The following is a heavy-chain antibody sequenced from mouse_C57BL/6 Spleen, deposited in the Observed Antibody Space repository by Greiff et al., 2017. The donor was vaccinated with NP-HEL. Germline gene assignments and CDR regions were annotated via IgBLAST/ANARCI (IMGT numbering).Heavy chain of an antibody. V-gene: IGHV1-80*01. D-gene: IGHD2-5*01. CDR2: IYPGDGDT. CDR3: ARSKDSNPFAY. J-gene: IGHJ3*01. CDR1: GYAFSSYW. Sequence: QVHVKQSGAELVKPGASVKISCKASGYAFSSYWMNWVKQRPGKGLEWIGQIYPGDGDTNYNGKFKGKATLTADKSSSTAYMQLSSLTSEDSAVYFCARSKDSNPFAYWGQGTLVTVSA.